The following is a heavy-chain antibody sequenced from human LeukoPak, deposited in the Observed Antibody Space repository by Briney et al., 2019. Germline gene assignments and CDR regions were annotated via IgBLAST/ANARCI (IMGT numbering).Heavy chain of an antibody. CDR1: GYTFTSYA. CDR3: ARDIVHCGGDCYPGRGFDY. Sequence: ASVKVSSKASGYTFTSYAMNWVRQAPGQGLEWMGWINTNTGNPTYAQGFTGRFVFSLDTSVSTAYLQISSLKAEDTAVYYCARDIVHCGGDCYPGRGFDYWGQGTLVTVSS. J-gene: IGHJ4*02. V-gene: IGHV7-4-1*02. D-gene: IGHD2-21*02. CDR2: INTNTGNP.